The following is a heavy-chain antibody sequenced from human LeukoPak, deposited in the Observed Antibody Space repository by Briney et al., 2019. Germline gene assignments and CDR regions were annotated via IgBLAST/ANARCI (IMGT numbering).Heavy chain of an antibody. Sequence: ASVKVSCKASGYTLTSYGISWVRQAPGQGLEWMGWISAYNGNTNYAQKLQGRVTMTTDTSTSTAYMELRSLRSDDTAVYYCARDRDYDILTGYYNWFDPWGQGTLVTVSS. D-gene: IGHD3-9*01. V-gene: IGHV1-18*01. CDR3: ARDRDYDILTGYYNWFDP. CDR1: GYTLTSYG. J-gene: IGHJ5*02. CDR2: ISAYNGNT.